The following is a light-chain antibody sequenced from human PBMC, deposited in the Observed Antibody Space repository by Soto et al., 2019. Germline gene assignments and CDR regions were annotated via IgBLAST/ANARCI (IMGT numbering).Light chain of an antibody. CDR1: QSISNN. CDR3: QQYNNWPRT. J-gene: IGKJ1*01. CDR2: GAT. V-gene: IGKV3-15*01. Sequence: ETVMTQSPATLSVSPGERATLSCRASQSISNNLAWYQQKPGQAPRLLIHGATTRATGIPARFSGSGSGTEFTLTISSLQSEDFAVYYCQQYNNWPRTFGQGTKVDIK.